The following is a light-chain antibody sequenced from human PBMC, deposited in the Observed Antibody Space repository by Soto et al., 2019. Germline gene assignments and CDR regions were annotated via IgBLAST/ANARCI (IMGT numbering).Light chain of an antibody. Sequence: QSVLTQSPSASGSPGQTVTISCSGTSSDIGGYTSVYWYQLHPGNAPKVMIYDVPKRPSGVPVRFSGSKSGNTAAMTVSALQAEDDADYSCSAYTDRKNLVFGTGTKVTVL. J-gene: IGLJ1*01. CDR2: DVP. CDR1: SSDIGGYTS. V-gene: IGLV2-8*01. CDR3: SAYTDRKNLV.